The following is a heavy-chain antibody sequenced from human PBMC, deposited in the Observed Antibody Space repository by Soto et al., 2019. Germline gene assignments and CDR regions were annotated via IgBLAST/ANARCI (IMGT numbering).Heavy chain of an antibody. CDR2: ISGSGGST. CDR1: GFTFSSYA. J-gene: IGHJ6*02. D-gene: IGHD6-6*01. CDR3: AKDLEYSSSYDYYYYGMDV. Sequence: GSLRLSCAASGFTFSSYAMSWVRQAPGKGLEWVSAISGSGGSTYYADSVKGRFTISRDNSKNTLYLQMNSLRAEDTAVYYCAKDLEYSSSYDYYYYGMDVWGQGTTVTVSS. V-gene: IGHV3-23*01.